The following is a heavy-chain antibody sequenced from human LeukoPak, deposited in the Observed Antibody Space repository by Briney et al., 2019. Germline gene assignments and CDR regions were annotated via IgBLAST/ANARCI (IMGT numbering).Heavy chain of an antibody. Sequence: GSLRLSCVASGFTITNYGMHWARQAPGKGLEWVAVVLYDGTNKYNAGSVKGRFTISRDNSKNTLYLQMNSLRAEDTAVYYCAKHLRCSGDSCYRPSYYYYGMDVWGQGTTVTVSS. V-gene: IGHV3-33*06. CDR2: VLYDGTNK. J-gene: IGHJ6*02. D-gene: IGHD2-15*01. CDR3: AKHLRCSGDSCYRPSYYYYGMDV. CDR1: GFTITNYG.